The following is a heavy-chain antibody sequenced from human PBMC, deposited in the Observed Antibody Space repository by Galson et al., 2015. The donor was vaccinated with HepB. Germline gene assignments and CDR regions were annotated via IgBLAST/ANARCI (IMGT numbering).Heavy chain of an antibody. J-gene: IGHJ4*02. CDR1: GFTFGGYG. V-gene: IGHV3-33*01. Sequence: SLRLSCAASGFTFGGYGMHWVRQAPGKGLEWVGVIWYDGSNQHYAESVEGRFTISRDNSKNILYLQMNSLRAEDTAVYYCAREGRITATIFDYWGQGSLVTVSS. CDR2: IWYDGSNQ. CDR3: AREGRITATIFDY.